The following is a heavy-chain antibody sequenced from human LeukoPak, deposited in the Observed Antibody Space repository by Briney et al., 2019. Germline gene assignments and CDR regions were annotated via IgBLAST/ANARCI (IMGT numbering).Heavy chain of an antibody. CDR2: IYYSGST. V-gene: IGHV4-39*07. CDR1: GGSISTSSYY. D-gene: IGHD2-15*01. Sequence: SETLSLTCTVSGGSISTSSYYWGWIRQPPGKGLEWIGTIYYSGSTYYNPSLKSRVTISVDTSKNQFSLKLSSVTAADTAVYYCARGSGGSSTYYYYYYMDVWGKGTTVTVSS. J-gene: IGHJ6*03. CDR3: ARGSGGSSTYYYYYYMDV.